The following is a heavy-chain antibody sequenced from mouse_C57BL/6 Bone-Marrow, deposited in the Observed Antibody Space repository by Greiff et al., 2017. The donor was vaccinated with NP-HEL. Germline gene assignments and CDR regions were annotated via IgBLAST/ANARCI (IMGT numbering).Heavy chain of an antibody. V-gene: IGHV1-7*01. CDR3: ARGNWDRVYYYAMDY. J-gene: IGHJ4*01. D-gene: IGHD4-1*02. Sequence: VKLSCKASGYTFTSYWMQWVKQRPGQGLEWIGYINPSSGYTKYNQKFKDKATLTADKSSSTAYMQLSSLTYEDSAVYYCARGNWDRVYYYAMDYWGQGTSVTVSS. CDR2: INPSSGYT. CDR1: GYTFTSYW.